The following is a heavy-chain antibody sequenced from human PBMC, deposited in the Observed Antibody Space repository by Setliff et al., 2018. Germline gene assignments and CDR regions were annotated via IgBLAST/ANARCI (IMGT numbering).Heavy chain of an antibody. J-gene: IGHJ1*01. Sequence: SETLSLTCTVSGGSISSSSYYWGWIRQPPGKGLEWIGSIYYSGSTYYNPSLKSRVTISVDTSKNQFSLKLSSVTAADTAVYYCARHVGPADRADYFQHWGQGTLVTVSS. CDR2: IYYSGST. CDR3: ARHVGPADRADYFQH. V-gene: IGHV4-39*01. CDR1: GGSISSSSYY.